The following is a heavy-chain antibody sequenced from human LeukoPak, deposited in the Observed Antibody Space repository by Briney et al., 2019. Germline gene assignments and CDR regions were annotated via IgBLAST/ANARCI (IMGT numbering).Heavy chain of an antibody. D-gene: IGHD3-22*01. J-gene: IGHJ4*02. CDR3: ASLDDSSGYLEYYFDY. CDR1: GGSFSGYY. V-gene: IGHV4-34*01. Sequence: PSETLSLTCAVYGGSFSGYYWSWIRQPPGKGLEWIGEINHSGSTNYNPSLKSRVTISVDTSKNQFSLKLSSVTAADTAVYYCASLDDSSGYLEYYFDYWGQGTLVTVSS. CDR2: INHSGST.